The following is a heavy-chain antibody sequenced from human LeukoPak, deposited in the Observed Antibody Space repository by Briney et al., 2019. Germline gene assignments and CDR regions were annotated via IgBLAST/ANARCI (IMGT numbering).Heavy chain of an antibody. J-gene: IGHJ4*02. V-gene: IGHV3-23*01. CDR1: GFTFSNYA. D-gene: IGHD2-2*01. CDR2: ISASGGST. Sequence: AGGSLRLSCAASGFTFSNYAMSCVRPAAGKGLEWGSAISASGGSTYYADSVKGRFTISRDNSKNTLYLQLNSLRAEDTAVYYCAKDLGYCSSTSCSWDYWGQGTLVTVSS. CDR3: AKDLGYCSSTSCSWDY.